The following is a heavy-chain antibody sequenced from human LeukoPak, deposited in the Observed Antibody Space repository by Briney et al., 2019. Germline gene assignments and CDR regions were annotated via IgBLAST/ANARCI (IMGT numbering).Heavy chain of an antibody. D-gene: IGHD3-16*01. CDR2: IKQDGNEK. CDR3: VRGGKWGSFDH. J-gene: IGHJ4*02. Sequence: GGSLRLSCAASGFTFSTYWMIWVRQAPGKGLEWVANIKQDGNEKYYVDSVKGRFTTSRDNAKNSLFLQMNSLRVEDTAAYYCVRGGKWGSFDHWGQGTLVTVSS. CDR1: GFTFSTYW. V-gene: IGHV3-7*01.